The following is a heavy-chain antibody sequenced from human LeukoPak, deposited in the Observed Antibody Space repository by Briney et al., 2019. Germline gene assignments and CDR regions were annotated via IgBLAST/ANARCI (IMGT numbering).Heavy chain of an antibody. D-gene: IGHD2-15*01. CDR2: ISSSSSYI. V-gene: IGHV3-21*01. J-gene: IGHJ3*02. CDR1: GFTFSSYS. CDR3: AREGYCSGGSCYSITFDI. Sequence: GSLRLSCAASGFTFSSYSMNWVRQAPGKGLDWVSSISSSSSYIYYADSVKGRFTISRDNAKNSLYLQMNSLRAEDTAVYYCAREGYCSGGSCYSITFDIWGQGTMVTVSS.